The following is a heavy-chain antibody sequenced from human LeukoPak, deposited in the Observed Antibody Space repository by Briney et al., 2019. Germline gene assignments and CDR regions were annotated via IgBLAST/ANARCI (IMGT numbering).Heavy chain of an antibody. CDR2: IFHSGTT. CDR3: AKSIASAGTNSCYYMDV. J-gene: IGHJ6*03. CDR1: GYSISSGYY. Sequence: KPSETLSLTCTVSGYSISSGYYWGWLRQPPGKGLEWIGSIFHSGTTCYNPSLKGRVTISVDKSKNQFSLRLNSVTAADTAVYVCAKSIASAGTNSCYYMDVWGTGTTVTVSS. D-gene: IGHD6-13*01. V-gene: IGHV4-38-2*02.